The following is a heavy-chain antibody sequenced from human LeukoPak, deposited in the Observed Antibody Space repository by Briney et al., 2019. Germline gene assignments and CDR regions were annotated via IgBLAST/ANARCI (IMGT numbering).Heavy chain of an antibody. CDR1: GDSVSSPSHH. D-gene: IGHD1-1*01. J-gene: IGHJ4*02. V-gene: IGHV4-39*01. CDR2: IYYTGNT. CDR3: TRKFTSTSGD. Sequence: SETLSLTCTVSGDSVSSPSHHWAWIRQPPGKGLEWIASIYYTGNTYYNPSLKSRLSISIDASKNYFSLKLSPVTAADTAVYFCTRKFTSTSGDWGRGTLVTVSS.